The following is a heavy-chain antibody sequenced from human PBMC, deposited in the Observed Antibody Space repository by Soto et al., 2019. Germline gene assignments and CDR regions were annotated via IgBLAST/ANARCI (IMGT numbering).Heavy chain of an antibody. D-gene: IGHD4-17*01. J-gene: IGHJ1*01. CDR2: ISAYNGNT. V-gene: IGHV1-18*01. CDR3: ARDQSPYGDYGTQYSQH. CDR1: GYTFTSYG. Sequence: VQLVESGDDVKKPGASVKVSCKASGYTFTSYGISWVRQAPGQGLEWMGWISAYNGNTNYAQKLQGRVTMTTDTSTSTAYTELRSLRSDDTAVYYCARDQSPYGDYGTQYSQHWGQGTLVTVSS.